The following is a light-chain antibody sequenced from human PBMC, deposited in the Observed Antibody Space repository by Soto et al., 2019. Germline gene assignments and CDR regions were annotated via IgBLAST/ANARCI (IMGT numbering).Light chain of an antibody. Sequence: IQLTQSPSSLSASVGDRVTITCRVSQGISSYLNCYRQKPGRVAQQLIYRTANRQSGVPSRFSGSGSGTDYTLTISSLQPEDVATNYGQRTYNTSPTTFGQGTRLEIK. CDR3: QRTYNTSPTT. CDR1: QGISSY. J-gene: IGKJ5*01. CDR2: RTA. V-gene: IGKV1-27*01.